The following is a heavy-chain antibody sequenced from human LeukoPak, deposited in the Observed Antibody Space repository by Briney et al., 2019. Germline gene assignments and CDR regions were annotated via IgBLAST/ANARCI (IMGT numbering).Heavy chain of an antibody. V-gene: IGHV1-8*02. Sequence: ASVKVSCKASGHTFTGYYMHWVRQATGQGLEWMGWMNPNSGNTGYAQKFQGRVTMTRNTSISTAYMELSSLRSEDTAVYYCARNQDYAEARDDYWGQGTLATVSS. D-gene: IGHD4-17*01. CDR2: MNPNSGNT. CDR3: ARNQDYAEARDDY. J-gene: IGHJ4*02. CDR1: GHTFTGYY.